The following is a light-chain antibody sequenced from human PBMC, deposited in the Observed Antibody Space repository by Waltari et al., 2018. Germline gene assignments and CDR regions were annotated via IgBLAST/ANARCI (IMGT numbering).Light chain of an antibody. J-gene: IGKJ4*01. CDR2: TAS. V-gene: IGKV1-39*01. Sequence: DIQMTQSPSSLSASVGDRVTITCRASQSISTYLNWYQQKTGQAPKALIYTASSLQSGVPSRFSGSGSGTDFTLTISSLQPEDFATYYCQQTYSILPLTFGGGTKVEVK. CDR3: QQTYSILPLT. CDR1: QSISTY.